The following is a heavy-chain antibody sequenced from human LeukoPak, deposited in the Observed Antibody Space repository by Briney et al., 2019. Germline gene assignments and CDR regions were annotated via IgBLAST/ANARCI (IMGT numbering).Heavy chain of an antibody. V-gene: IGHV1-69*04. CDR3: AREDTYYYDSSGLLDY. CDR2: IIPILGIA. J-gene: IGHJ4*02. D-gene: IGHD3-22*01. Sequence: PVASVKVSCKASGGTFSSYAISWVRQAPGQGLEWMGRIIPILGIANYAQKFQGRVTITADKSTSTVYMELSSLRSEDTAVYYCAREDTYYYDSSGLLDYWGQGTLITVSS. CDR1: GGTFSSYA.